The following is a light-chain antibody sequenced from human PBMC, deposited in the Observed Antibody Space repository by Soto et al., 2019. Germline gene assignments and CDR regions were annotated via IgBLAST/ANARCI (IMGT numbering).Light chain of an antibody. CDR3: SSYTTYSTLV. Sequence: QSVLTQPASVSGSPGQSITISCTGTSSDVGAYKYVYWYQQQPDKAPRLMIYEVSNRPSGVSSRFSGSKSGNTASLTISGLRVEDEAVYYCSSYTTYSTLVFGGGTKVTVL. CDR1: SSDVGAYKY. J-gene: IGLJ2*01. V-gene: IGLV2-14*01. CDR2: EVS.